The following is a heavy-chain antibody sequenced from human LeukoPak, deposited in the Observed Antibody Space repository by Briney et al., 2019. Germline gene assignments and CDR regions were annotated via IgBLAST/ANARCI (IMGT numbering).Heavy chain of an antibody. CDR3: TRGPTLIGVAGTWPLDD. J-gene: IGHJ4*02. CDR1: GFTFSSYS. CDR2: ISSASAYR. D-gene: IGHD6-19*01. V-gene: IGHV3-21*01. Sequence: GGSLRLSCAAFGFTFSSYSMHWVRQAPGKGLEWVSSISSASAYRYYADSVKGRFTISRDNAKNSLHLQMNSLRAEDSAVYYCTRGPTLIGVAGTWPLDDWGQGTLVTVSS.